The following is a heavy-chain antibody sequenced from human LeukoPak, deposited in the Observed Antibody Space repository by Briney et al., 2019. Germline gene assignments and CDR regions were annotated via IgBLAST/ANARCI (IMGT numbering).Heavy chain of an antibody. CDR3: AKGLWFGELLDDY. CDR1: GFTFSSYG. V-gene: IGHV3-30*18. D-gene: IGHD3-10*01. Sequence: GGSLRLSCAASGFTFSSYGMHWVRQAPGKGLEWVAVISYDGSNKYYADSVKGRFTISRDNSKNTLYLQMNSLRAEDTAVYYCAKGLWFGELLDDYWGQGTLVTVSS. J-gene: IGHJ4*02. CDR2: ISYDGSNK.